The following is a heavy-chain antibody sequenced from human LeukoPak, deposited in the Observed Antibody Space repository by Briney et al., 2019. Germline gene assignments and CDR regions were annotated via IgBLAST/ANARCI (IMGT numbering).Heavy chain of an antibody. CDR3: AREAGTTWDPEYYYYYYMDV. J-gene: IGHJ6*03. Sequence: ASVKVSCKASGYTFTSYDINWVRQATGQGLEWMGWMNPNSGNTGYAQKFQGRVTITRNTSISTAYMELSSLRSEDTAVYYCAREAGTTWDPEYYYYYYMDVWGKGTTVTVSS. CDR2: MNPNSGNT. D-gene: IGHD1-1*01. V-gene: IGHV1-8*03. CDR1: GYTFTSYD.